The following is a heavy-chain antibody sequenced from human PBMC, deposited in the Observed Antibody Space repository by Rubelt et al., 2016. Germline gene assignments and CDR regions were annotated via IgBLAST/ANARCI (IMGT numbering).Heavy chain of an antibody. CDR1: GYTFTSYG. V-gene: IGHV1-2*02. D-gene: IGHD2-8*01. J-gene: IGHJ4*02. Sequence: QVQLVQSGAEVKKPGASVKVSCKASGYTFTSYGISWVRQAPGQGLEWMGWINPNSGGTSYAQNFQGRVTMTRDTSISTVYMDVSSVTSDDTALYYCARQAMAGPGGELDYWGQGTLVTVSS. CDR3: ARQAMAGPGGELDY. CDR2: INPNSGGT.